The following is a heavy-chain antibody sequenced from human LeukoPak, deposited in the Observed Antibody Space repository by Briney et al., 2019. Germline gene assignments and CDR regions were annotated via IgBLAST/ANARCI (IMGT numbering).Heavy chain of an antibody. J-gene: IGHJ3*02. CDR2: IYYSGST. CDR3: ARVRGLDYYDSSGYYMNAFDI. V-gene: IGHV4-59*01. CDR1: GGSISSYY. D-gene: IGHD3-22*01. Sequence: SETLSLTCTVSGGSISSYYWSWIRQPPGKGLEWIGYIYYSGSTNYNPSLKSRVTISVDTSKNRFSLKLSSVTAADTAVYYCARVRGLDYYDSSGYYMNAFDIWGQGTMVTVSS.